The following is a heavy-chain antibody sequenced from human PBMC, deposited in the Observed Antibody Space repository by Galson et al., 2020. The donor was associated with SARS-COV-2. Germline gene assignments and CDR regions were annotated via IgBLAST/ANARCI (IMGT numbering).Heavy chain of an antibody. CDR2: INPNSGGT. CDR3: ARSALNYGSGSYYKGGFTFDY. Sequence: GESLKISCKASGYTFTGYYMHWVRQAPGQGLEWMGWINPNSGGTNYAQKFQGWVTMTRDTSISTAYMELIRLRSDDTAVYYCARSALNYGSGSYYKGGFTFDYWGQGTLVTVSS. D-gene: IGHD3-10*01. J-gene: IGHJ4*02. V-gene: IGHV1-2*04. CDR1: GYTFTGYY.